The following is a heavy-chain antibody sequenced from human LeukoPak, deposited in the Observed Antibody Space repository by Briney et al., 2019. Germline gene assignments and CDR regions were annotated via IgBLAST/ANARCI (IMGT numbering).Heavy chain of an antibody. J-gene: IGHJ4*02. CDR2: INHSGST. CDR3: ARGSGYSYGYDY. V-gene: IGHV4-34*01. D-gene: IGHD5-18*01. CDR1: GGSFSGYY. Sequence: SETLSLTCAVYGGSFSGYYWSWIRQPPGKGLEWIGEINHSGSTNYNPSLKSQVTISVDTSKNQFSLKLSSVTAADTAVYYCARGSGYSYGYDYWGQGTLVTVSS.